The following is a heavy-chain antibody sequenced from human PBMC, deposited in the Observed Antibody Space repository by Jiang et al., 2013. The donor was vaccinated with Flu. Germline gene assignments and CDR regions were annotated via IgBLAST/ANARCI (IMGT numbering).Heavy chain of an antibody. CDR3: ARDRETTVVTPDYYYGMDV. D-gene: IGHD4-23*01. CDR1: GGSVSSGSYY. V-gene: IGHV4-61*01. Sequence: GPGLVKPSETLSLTCTVSGGSVSSGSYYWSWIRQPPGKGLEWIGYIYYSGSTNYNPSLKSRVTISVDTSKNQFSLKLSSVTAADTAVYYCARDRETTVVTPDYYYGMDVWGPRDH. J-gene: IGHJ6*02. CDR2: IYYSGST.